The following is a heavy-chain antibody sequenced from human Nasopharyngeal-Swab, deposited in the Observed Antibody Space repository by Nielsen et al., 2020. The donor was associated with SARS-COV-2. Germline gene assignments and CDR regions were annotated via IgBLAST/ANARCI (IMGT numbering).Heavy chain of an antibody. CDR1: GFSLTPSPVG. CDR3: AHRRFFNGKWNEGTFDT. V-gene: IGHV2-5*02. D-gene: IGHD1-20*01. Sequence: SGPTLVKPTQTLTLTCSFYGFSLTPSPVGVGWIRQPPGKALEWLAVIYWDDDKHYWPSLNSRLTITKDTSNNQVVLTVTNMDPVDTATYYCAHRRFFNGKWNEGTFDTWGQGTMVTVSS. J-gene: IGHJ3*02. CDR2: IYWDDDK.